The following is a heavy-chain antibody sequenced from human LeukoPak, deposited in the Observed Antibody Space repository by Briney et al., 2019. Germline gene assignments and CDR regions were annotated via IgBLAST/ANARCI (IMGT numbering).Heavy chain of an antibody. J-gene: IGHJ4*02. Sequence: SQTLSLTCTVSGGSISSGGYYWSWVRQHPGKGLESIGCIYYSRTTYYNPSLKSRVSISADTSKNHFSLNLSSVTAADTAVYFCARGSILVVGLDSWGQGTLVTVSS. D-gene: IGHD2-15*01. CDR1: GGSISSGGYY. CDR2: IYYSRTT. CDR3: ARGSILVVGLDS. V-gene: IGHV4-31*03.